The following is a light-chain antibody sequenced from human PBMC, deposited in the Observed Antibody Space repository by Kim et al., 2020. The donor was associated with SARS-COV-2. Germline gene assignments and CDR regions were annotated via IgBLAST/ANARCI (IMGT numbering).Light chain of an antibody. CDR3: QSYDSSLSGSV. V-gene: IGLV1-40*01. CDR2: TNN. Sequence: QRVTISCTGSSSNIGAGYDVQWYQQLPGTAPNLLIYTNNNRPSGVPDRFSGSKSGISASLAITGLQAEDEADYYCQSYDSSLSGSVFGGGTQLTVL. J-gene: IGLJ3*02. CDR1: SSNIGAGYD.